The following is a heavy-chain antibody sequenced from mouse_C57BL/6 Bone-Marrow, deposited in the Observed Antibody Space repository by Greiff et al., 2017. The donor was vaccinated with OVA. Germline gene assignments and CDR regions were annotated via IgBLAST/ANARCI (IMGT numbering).Heavy chain of an antibody. CDR2: IRNKANNHAT. J-gene: IGHJ3*01. CDR3: TSSPGGNHEGFAY. V-gene: IGHV6-6*01. CDR1: GFTFSDAW. D-gene: IGHD2-1*01. Sequence: EVKLQESGGGLVQPGGSLKLSCAASGFTFSDAWMDWVRQSPEKGLEWVAEIRNKANNHATYYAESVKGRFTISRDDSKSSVYLQMNSLRAEDTGIYYCTSSPGGNHEGFAYWGQGTLVTVSA.